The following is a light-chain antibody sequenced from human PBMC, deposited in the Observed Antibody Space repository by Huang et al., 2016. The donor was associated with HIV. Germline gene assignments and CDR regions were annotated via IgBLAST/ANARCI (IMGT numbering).Light chain of an antibody. CDR2: GAS. Sequence: EIVMTQSPVTLSVSPGEGATLSCRASQSVGSNVAWYQHNPGQAPRLLLHGASARATGIPARFSGSGSGTEFTLTISSLQSEDFAVYYCQQYNSWPPLTFGGGTKLEIQ. CDR3: QQYNSWPPLT. J-gene: IGKJ4*01. V-gene: IGKV3-15*01. CDR1: QSVGSN.